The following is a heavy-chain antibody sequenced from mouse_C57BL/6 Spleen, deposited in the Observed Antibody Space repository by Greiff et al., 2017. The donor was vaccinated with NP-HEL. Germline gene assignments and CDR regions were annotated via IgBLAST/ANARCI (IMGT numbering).Heavy chain of an antibody. CDR1: GYTFTSYW. CDR3: ARKGSNYEYFDV. D-gene: IGHD2-5*01. Sequence: QVQLQQPGAELVKPGASVKLSCKASGYTFTSYWMHWVKQRPGQGLEWIGMIHPNSGSTNYNEKFKSKATLTVDKSSSTAYMQRSSLTSEDSAVYYCARKGSNYEYFDVWGTGTTVTVSS. J-gene: IGHJ1*03. CDR2: IHPNSGST. V-gene: IGHV1-64*01.